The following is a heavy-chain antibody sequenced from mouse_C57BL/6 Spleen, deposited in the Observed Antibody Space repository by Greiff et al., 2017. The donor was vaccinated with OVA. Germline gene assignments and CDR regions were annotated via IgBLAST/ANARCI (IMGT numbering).Heavy chain of an antibody. J-gene: IGHJ1*03. CDR3: AREGYYGSSYWYFDV. CDR2: ISYDGSN. V-gene: IGHV3-6*01. CDR1: GYSITSGYY. D-gene: IGHD1-1*01. Sequence: ESGPGLVNPSQSLSLTCSVTGYSITSGYYWNWIRQFPGNKLEWMGYISYDGSNNYNPSLKNRISITRDTSKNQFFLKLNSVTTEDTATYYGAREGYYGSSYWYFDVWGTGTTVTVSS.